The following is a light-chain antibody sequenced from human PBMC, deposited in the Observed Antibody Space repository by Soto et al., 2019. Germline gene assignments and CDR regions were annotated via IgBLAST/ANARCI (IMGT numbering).Light chain of an antibody. CDR2: SND. CDR1: NSNIGRNS. CDR3: AAWDNSLSGHWL. V-gene: IGLV1-44*01. Sequence: QSVLTQPPSASGTPGQTVTISCSGGNSNIGRNSVNWYQQLPGTAPKLLMYSNDKRPSGVPDRFSGSKSGTSASLAISGLQSEDEAYYFCAAWDNSLSGHWLFGGGTKVTVL. J-gene: IGLJ3*02.